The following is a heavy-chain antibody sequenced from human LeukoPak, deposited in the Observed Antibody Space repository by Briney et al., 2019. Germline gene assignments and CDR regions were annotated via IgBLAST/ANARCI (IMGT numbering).Heavy chain of an antibody. CDR3: PRDVSYGYYYAYYFDY. CDR2: IKQDGSEK. J-gene: IGHJ4*02. D-gene: IGHD3-22*01. CDR1: GFTFSSYW. V-gene: IGHV3-7*01. Sequence: GGSLRLSCAASGFTFSSYWMSWVRQAPGKGLEWVANIKQDGSEKYYVDSVKGRFTISRDNAKNSLYLQMNSLRAEDTAVYYCPRDVSYGYYYAYYFDYWGQGTLVTVSS.